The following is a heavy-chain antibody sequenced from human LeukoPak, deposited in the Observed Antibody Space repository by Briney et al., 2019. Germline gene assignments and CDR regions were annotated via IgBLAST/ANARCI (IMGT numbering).Heavy chain of an antibody. CDR3: ARVRVKDGGPFWY. V-gene: IGHV1-18*01. CDR1: GYTFSNYG. CDR2: ISTNKGNT. J-gene: IGHJ4*02. D-gene: IGHD3-16*01. Sequence: GAPVKVSCKASGYTFSNYGISWVRQAPGQGLEWMGWISTNKGNTKSAQKNQGRVTMTTDTSTSTVHMELRSLRSDDTAVYYCARVRVKDGGPFWYWGQGTLVTVSS.